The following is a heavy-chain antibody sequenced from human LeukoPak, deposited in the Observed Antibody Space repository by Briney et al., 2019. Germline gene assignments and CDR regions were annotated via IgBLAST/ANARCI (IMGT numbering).Heavy chain of an antibody. Sequence: SETLSLTCTVFGGSISSYYWSWIRQPPGKGLEWIGYIYYSGSTNYNPSLKSRVTISVDTSKNQFSLKLSSVTAADTAVYYCARSLSSSFDYWGQGTLVTVSS. D-gene: IGHD6-13*01. J-gene: IGHJ4*02. V-gene: IGHV4-59*08. CDR2: IYYSGST. CDR1: GGSISSYY. CDR3: ARSLSSSFDY.